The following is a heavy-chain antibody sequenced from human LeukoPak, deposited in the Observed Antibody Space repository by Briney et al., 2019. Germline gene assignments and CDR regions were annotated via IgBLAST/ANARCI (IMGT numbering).Heavy chain of an antibody. CDR2: IYTSGST. D-gene: IGHD3-10*01. J-gene: IGHJ4*02. CDR1: GGSISSYY. Sequence: PSETLSLTCTVSGGSISSYYWSWIRQPAGKGLEWIGRIYTSGSTNYNPSLKSRVTMSVDTSKNQFSLKLSSVTAADTAVYYCVRETHQPEMVRGVLSYWGQGTLVTVSS. CDR3: VRETHQPEMVRGVLSY. V-gene: IGHV4-4*07.